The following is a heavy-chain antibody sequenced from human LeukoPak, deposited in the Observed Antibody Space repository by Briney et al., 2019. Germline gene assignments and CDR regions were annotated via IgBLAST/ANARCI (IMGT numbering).Heavy chain of an antibody. Sequence: MSSETLSLTCTVSGGSVSSGDYYWSWIRQPPGKGLEWIGYIYYSGSTYYNPSLKSRVTISVDTSKNQFSLKLSSVTAADTAVYYCARVVSGSYSDRDAFDIWGQGTMVTVSS. CDR3: ARVVSGSYSDRDAFDI. CDR2: IYYSGST. D-gene: IGHD1-26*01. CDR1: GGSVSSGDYY. V-gene: IGHV4-30-4*08. J-gene: IGHJ3*02.